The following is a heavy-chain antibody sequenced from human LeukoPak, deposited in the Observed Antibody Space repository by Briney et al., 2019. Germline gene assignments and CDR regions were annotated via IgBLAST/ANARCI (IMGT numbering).Heavy chain of an antibody. V-gene: IGHV1-24*01. CDR1: GYTLTELS. J-gene: IGHJ4*02. CDR2: FDPEDGET. Sequence: ASVKVSCNVSGYTLTELSMHWVRQAPGKGLEWMGGFDPEDGETIYAQKFQGRVTMTEDTSTDTAYMELSSLRSEDTAVYYCATSLYYYDSFDYWGQGTLVTVSS. D-gene: IGHD3-22*01. CDR3: ATSLYYYDSFDY.